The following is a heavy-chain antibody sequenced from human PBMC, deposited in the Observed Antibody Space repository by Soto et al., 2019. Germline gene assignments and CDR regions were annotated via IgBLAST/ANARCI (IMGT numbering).Heavy chain of an antibody. CDR1: GYSFTSYL. D-gene: IGHD3-10*01. J-gene: IGHJ4*02. V-gene: IGHV5-10-1*04. CDR3: VRRLYYYGSGRYYKDY. CDR2: IDPSDSYT. Sequence: GESLKISCKGSGYSFTSYLISWVRQMPGKGLEGVGRIDPSDSYTNYSPSFQGQVTISADKSISTAYLQWSSLKASDTAIYYCVRRLYYYGSGRYYKDYWGQGTLVTVSS.